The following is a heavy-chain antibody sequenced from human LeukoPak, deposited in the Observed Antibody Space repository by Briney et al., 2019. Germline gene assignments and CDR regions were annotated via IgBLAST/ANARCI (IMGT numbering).Heavy chain of an antibody. Sequence: GGSLRLSCVASGFTLGKYWMSWVRQAPGKGLEWVANIKLDGSEKNYVDSVKSRFTISRDNTKNSLYLQMNSLRAEDTAVFYCARDQYDTWSRRGNFDSWGQGTLVIVSS. CDR1: GFTLGKYW. J-gene: IGHJ4*02. CDR2: IKLDGSEK. V-gene: IGHV3-7*03. D-gene: IGHD3-3*01. CDR3: ARDQYDTWSRRGNFDS.